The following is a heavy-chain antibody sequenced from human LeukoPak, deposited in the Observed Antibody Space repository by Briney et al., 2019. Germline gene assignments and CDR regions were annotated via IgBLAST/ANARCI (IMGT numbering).Heavy chain of an antibody. CDR3: ARGLDYYDSQVVVDP. J-gene: IGHJ5*02. CDR1: GFTFSSYG. CDR2: IWYDGSNK. Sequence: PGGSLRLSCAASGFTFSSYGMHWVRRAPGKGLEWVAVIWYDGSNKYYADSVKGRFTISRDNSKNTLYLQMNSLRAEDTAVYYCARGLDYYDSQVVVDPWGQGTLVTVSS. D-gene: IGHD3-22*01. V-gene: IGHV3-33*01.